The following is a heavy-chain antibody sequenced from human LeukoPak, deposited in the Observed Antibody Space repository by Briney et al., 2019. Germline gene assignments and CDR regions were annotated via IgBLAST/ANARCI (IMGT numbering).Heavy chain of an antibody. J-gene: IGHJ4*02. Sequence: GGSLRLSCAASGFTFIDYDMHWVRQVIGKGLEWVSAIGIRGDTHYSGSVKGRLTISRENAESSLYLQMNSLRAEDTAVYYCARGGIQVSGIDEFGYWGQGTLVTVSS. D-gene: IGHD6-19*01. CDR3: ARGGIQVSGIDEFGY. V-gene: IGHV3-13*01. CDR1: GFTFIDYD. CDR2: IGIRGDT.